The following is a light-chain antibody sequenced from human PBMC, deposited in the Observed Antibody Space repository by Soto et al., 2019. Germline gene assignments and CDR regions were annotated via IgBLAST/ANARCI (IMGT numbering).Light chain of an antibody. J-gene: IGKJ1*01. CDR1: QSVSSNY. Sequence: DIVLTQSPGTLSLSPGEIATLSCRASQSVSSNYLAWYQQKPGQAPRLLIYGASSGVTGIPDRFSGSGSGTDFTLTISRLEPEDFSVYYCQQYVTSPWTFGQGTKVEIK. CDR2: GAS. CDR3: QQYVTSPWT. V-gene: IGKV3-20*01.